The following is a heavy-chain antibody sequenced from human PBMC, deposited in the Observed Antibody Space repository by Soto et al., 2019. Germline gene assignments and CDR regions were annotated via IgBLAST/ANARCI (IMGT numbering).Heavy chain of an antibody. CDR2: INPSGGST. CDR1: GYTFTSYY. V-gene: IGHV1-46*03. Sequence: QVQLVQSGAEVKKPGASVKVSCKASGYTFTSYYMHWVRQAPGQGLEWMGIINPSGGSTSYAQKFQVRVTMTRDTFTSTVYMELISLRSEGTAVYYCARYRHSNAYYFDYWGQGTLVTVSS. D-gene: IGHD4-4*01. CDR3: ARYRHSNAYYFDY. J-gene: IGHJ4*02.